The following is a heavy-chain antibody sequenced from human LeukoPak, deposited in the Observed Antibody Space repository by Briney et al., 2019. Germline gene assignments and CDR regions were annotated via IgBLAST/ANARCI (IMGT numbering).Heavy chain of an antibody. CDR1: GGTFSSYA. J-gene: IGHJ5*02. V-gene: IGHV1-69*05. D-gene: IGHD6-19*01. CDR3: AREDTYSSGWYGWFDP. CDR2: IIPIFGTA. Sequence: SVKVSCKASGGTFSSYAISWVRQAPGQGLEWMGGIIPIFGTANYAQKFQGRDTITTDESTSTAYMELSSLRSEDTAVYYCAREDTYSSGWYGWFDPRGQGTLVTVSS.